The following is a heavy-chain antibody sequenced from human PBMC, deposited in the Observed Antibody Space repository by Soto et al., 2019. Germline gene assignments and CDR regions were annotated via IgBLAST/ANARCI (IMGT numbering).Heavy chain of an antibody. CDR1: GFTFSSYA. Sequence: GGSLRLSCAASGFTFSSYAMSWVRQAPGKGLEWVSAISGSGGSTYYADSVKGRFTISRDNSKNTLYLQMNSLRAEDTAVYYCAKEGPGYCSGGSCFGGYFQHGGQGTRVTVSS. CDR3: AKEGPGYCSGGSCFGGYFQH. D-gene: IGHD2-15*01. CDR2: ISGSGGST. J-gene: IGHJ1*01. V-gene: IGHV3-23*01.